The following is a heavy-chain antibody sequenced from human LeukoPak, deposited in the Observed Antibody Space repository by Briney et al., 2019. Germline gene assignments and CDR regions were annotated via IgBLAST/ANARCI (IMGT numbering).Heavy chain of an antibody. Sequence: SETLSLTCAVSGYSISSGYYWGWIRQPPGKGLEWIGSIYHSGSTYYNPSLKSRVTISVDTSKNQFSLKLSSVTAADTAVYYCARGGETTNYYYYYMDVWGKGTTVTVSS. D-gene: IGHD1-14*01. CDR1: GYSISSGYY. V-gene: IGHV4-38-2*01. J-gene: IGHJ6*03. CDR3: ARGGETTNYYYYYMDV. CDR2: IYHSGST.